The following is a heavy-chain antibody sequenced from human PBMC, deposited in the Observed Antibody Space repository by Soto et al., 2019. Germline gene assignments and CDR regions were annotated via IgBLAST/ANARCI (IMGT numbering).Heavy chain of an antibody. J-gene: IGHJ4*02. CDR1: GGSFSGYY. CDR3: ARKGKGYPYSSSLLYYFDY. Sequence: SETLSLTCAVYGGSFSGYYWSWIRQPPGKGLEWIGEINHSGSTNYNPSLKSRVTISVDTSKNQFSLKLSSVTAADTAVYYCARKGKGYPYSSSLLYYFDYWGQGTLVTVSS. D-gene: IGHD6-6*01. CDR2: INHSGST. V-gene: IGHV4-34*01.